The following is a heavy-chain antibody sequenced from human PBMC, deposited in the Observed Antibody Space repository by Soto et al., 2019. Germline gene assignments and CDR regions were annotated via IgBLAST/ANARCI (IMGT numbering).Heavy chain of an antibody. CDR2: INHSGST. J-gene: IGHJ6*02. V-gene: IGHV4-34*01. CDR1: GGSFSGYY. D-gene: IGHD2-2*01. Sequence: SETLSLTCAVYGGSFSGYYWSWIRQPPGKGLEWIGEINHSGSTNYNPSLKSRVTISVDTSKNQFSLKLSSVTAADTAVFYCARLAGYCSGTSCYDYYGMDVWGQGTTVTVSS. CDR3: ARLAGYCSGTSCYDYYGMDV.